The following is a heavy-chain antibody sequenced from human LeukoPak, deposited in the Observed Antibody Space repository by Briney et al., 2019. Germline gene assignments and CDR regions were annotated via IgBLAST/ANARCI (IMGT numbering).Heavy chain of an antibody. D-gene: IGHD3-3*01. CDR1: GYSFTSHW. Sequence: PGESLKISCKGSGYSFTSHWIGWVRQMPGKGLEWMGIIYPGDSDTRYSPSFQGQVTISADKSISTAYLQWSSLKASDTAMYYCATLGDFWSGLYYFDYWGQGTLVTVSS. J-gene: IGHJ4*02. CDR2: IYPGDSDT. CDR3: ATLGDFWSGLYYFDY. V-gene: IGHV5-51*01.